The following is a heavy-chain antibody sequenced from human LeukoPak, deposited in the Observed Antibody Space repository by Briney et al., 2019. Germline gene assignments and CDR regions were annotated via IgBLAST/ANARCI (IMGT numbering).Heavy chain of an antibody. CDR3: ARDLNREDFDY. CDR2: ISGSGHNT. J-gene: IGHJ4*02. D-gene: IGHD1-14*01. CDR1: GFTFSSYW. V-gene: IGHV3-23*01. Sequence: GGSLRLSCAASGFTFSSYWMSWVRQAPGKGLEWASSISGSGHNTYYADSVKGRFTVSRDNSKNTLYLQMDSLRVEDTAVYYCARDLNREDFDYWGQGTLVAVSS.